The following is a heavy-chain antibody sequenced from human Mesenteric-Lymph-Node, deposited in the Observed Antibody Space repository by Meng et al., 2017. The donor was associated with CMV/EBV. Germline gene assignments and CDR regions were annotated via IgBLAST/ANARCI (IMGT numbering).Heavy chain of an antibody. J-gene: IGHJ4*02. D-gene: IGHD3-22*01. V-gene: IGHV4-31*02. CDR1: GASISNHGYY. Sequence: VSGASISNHGYYWSWIRQHPGEGLEWVGYIYYSGTTYYNPSLKSRVTMSKETSKSQFSLKLSSVTAADTAVYYCARSSGYYGGVDYWGQGTLVTVSS. CDR3: ARSSGYYGGVDY. CDR2: IYYSGTT.